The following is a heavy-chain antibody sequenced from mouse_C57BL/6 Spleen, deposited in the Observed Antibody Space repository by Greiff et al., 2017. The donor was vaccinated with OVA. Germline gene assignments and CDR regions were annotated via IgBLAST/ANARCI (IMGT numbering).Heavy chain of an antibody. J-gene: IGHJ1*03. CDR3: AKNWGTGTGWYFDV. CDR2: IWRGGST. Sequence: QVQLKESGPGLVQPSQSLSITCTVSGFSLTSYGVHWVRQSPGKGLEWLGVIWRGGSTDYNAAFMSRLSITKDNSKSQVFFKMNSLQADDTAIYYCAKNWGTGTGWYFDVWGTGTTVTVSS. V-gene: IGHV2-5*01. CDR1: GFSLTSYG. D-gene: IGHD4-1*01.